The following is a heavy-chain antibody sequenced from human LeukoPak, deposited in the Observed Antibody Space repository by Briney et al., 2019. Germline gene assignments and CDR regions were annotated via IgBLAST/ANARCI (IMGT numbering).Heavy chain of an antibody. J-gene: IGHJ4*02. V-gene: IGHV4-39*01. CDR3: ARQTGSGLFILP. Sequence: GWIRQPPGKGLEWIGSIYYSGNTYYNASLKSQVSISIDTSKNQFSLKLTSVTAADTAVYYCARQTGSGLFILPGDQGTLVTVSS. CDR2: IYYSGNT. D-gene: IGHD3/OR15-3a*01.